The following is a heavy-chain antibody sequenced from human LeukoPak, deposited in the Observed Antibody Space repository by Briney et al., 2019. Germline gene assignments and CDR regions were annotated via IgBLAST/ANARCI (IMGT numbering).Heavy chain of an antibody. D-gene: IGHD2-2*01. CDR1: GGSMSTYY. CDR3: ARGYCSSTSCYAEVFDY. V-gene: IGHV4-59*08. Sequence: SETLSLTCTVSGGSMSTYYWSWIRQPPGKGLEWIGYFFYSGSTNYNPSLNSRVTISLDTSKSQFSLKLRSVTAADTAVYYCARGYCSSTSCYAEVFDYWGQGMLVTVSS. J-gene: IGHJ4*02. CDR2: FFYSGST.